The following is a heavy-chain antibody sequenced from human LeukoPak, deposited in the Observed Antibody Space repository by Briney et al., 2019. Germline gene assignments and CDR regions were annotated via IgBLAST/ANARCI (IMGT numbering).Heavy chain of an antibody. CDR2: ISYDGSNK. J-gene: IGHJ3*02. D-gene: IGHD4-17*01. V-gene: IGHV3-30-3*01. CDR1: GFTFSSYA. Sequence: PGRSLRLSCAASGFTFSSYAMHWVRQAPGKGLEWVAVISYDGSNKYYADSVKGRFTISRDYSKNTLYLQMNSLRAEDTAVYYCARGDHYGDYLSNAFDIWGQGTMVTVSS. CDR3: ARGDHYGDYLSNAFDI.